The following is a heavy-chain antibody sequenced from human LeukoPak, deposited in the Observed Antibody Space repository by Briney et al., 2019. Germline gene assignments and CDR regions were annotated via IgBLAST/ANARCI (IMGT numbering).Heavy chain of an antibody. D-gene: IGHD3-16*02. J-gene: IGHJ4*02. Sequence: PGGSPRLSCVVSGFXFSSYAMYWVRQAPGKGLVWVSRINTDGSSTSYADSVKGRFTISRDNAKNTLYLQMNSLRVEDTAVYYCTRGYPIFDYWGQGTLVTVSS. CDR1: GFXFSSYA. V-gene: IGHV3-74*01. CDR2: INTDGSST. CDR3: TRGYPIFDY.